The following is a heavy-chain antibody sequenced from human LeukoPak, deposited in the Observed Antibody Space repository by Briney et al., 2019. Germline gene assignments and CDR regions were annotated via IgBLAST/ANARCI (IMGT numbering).Heavy chain of an antibody. D-gene: IGHD3-10*01. CDR1: GGSISSGGYY. J-gene: IGHJ5*02. CDR2: IYYSGST. V-gene: IGHV4-31*03. Sequence: SETLSLTCTVSGGSISSGGYYWSWIRQHPGKGLEWIGYIYYSGSTYYNPSLKSRVTISVDTSKSQFSLKLSSVTAAGTAVYYCARGGVMGSGSYYHWFDPWGQGTLVTVSS. CDR3: ARGGVMGSGSYYHWFDP.